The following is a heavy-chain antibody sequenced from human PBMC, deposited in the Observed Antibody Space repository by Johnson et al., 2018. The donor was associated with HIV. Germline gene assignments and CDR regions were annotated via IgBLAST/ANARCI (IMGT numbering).Heavy chain of an antibody. Sequence: HVQLVESGGGVVQPGRPLRLSCAASGFTFSSYGIHWVRQAPGKGLEWVAVISYDGSNKYYADSVKGRFTISRDNSKNTLYLQMNSLRAEDTAVYYCAKSIAAAGTNAFDIWGQGTMVTVSS. CDR1: GFTFSSYG. D-gene: IGHD6-13*01. CDR3: AKSIAAAGTNAFDI. CDR2: ISYDGSNK. J-gene: IGHJ3*02. V-gene: IGHV3-30*18.